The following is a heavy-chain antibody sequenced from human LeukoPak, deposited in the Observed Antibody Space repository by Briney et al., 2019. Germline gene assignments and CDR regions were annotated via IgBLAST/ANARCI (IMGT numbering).Heavy chain of an antibody. CDR3: ARHRRGYCSGGSCYSSRLRAFDI. Sequence: PSETLSLTCTVSGGSISSYFWSWIRQPPGKGLEWIGYIYSTGSTNYNPSLRGRVTISVDTPKNQFSLKLRSVTAADTAVYYCARHRRGYCSGGSCYSSRLRAFDIWGQGTMVTVSS. V-gene: IGHV4-59*08. CDR2: IYSTGST. J-gene: IGHJ3*02. D-gene: IGHD2-15*01. CDR1: GGSISSYF.